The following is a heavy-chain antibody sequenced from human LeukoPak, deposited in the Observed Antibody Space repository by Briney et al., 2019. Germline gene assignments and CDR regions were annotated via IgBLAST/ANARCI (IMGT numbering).Heavy chain of an antibody. Sequence: ASVKVSCKASGYTFTSYYMHWVRQAPGQGLEWMGIINPSGGSTSYAQKFQGRVTMTRDTSISTAYMELSRLRSDDTAVYYCARVVGPGSGSYYGYAFDIWGQGTMVTVSS. CDR1: GYTFTSYY. J-gene: IGHJ3*02. CDR3: ARVVGPGSGSYYGYAFDI. V-gene: IGHV1-46*01. CDR2: INPSGGST. D-gene: IGHD1-26*01.